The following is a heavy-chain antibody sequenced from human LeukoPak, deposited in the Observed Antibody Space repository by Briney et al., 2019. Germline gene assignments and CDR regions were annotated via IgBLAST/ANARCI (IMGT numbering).Heavy chain of an antibody. Sequence: GGSLRLSCAASGFTFSDYYMSWIRQAPGKGLEGVSYISSSVSTIYYADSVKGRFTISRDNAKNSLYLQMNSLRAEDTAVYYCARDLDGYNYNYFDYWGQGTLVTVSS. CDR2: ISSSVSTI. J-gene: IGHJ4*02. V-gene: IGHV3-11*01. CDR1: GFTFSDYY. D-gene: IGHD5-24*01. CDR3: ARDLDGYNYNYFDY.